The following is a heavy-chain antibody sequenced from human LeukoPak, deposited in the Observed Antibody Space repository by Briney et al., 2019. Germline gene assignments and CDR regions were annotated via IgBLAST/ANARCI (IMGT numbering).Heavy chain of an antibody. CDR2: IYHSGST. V-gene: IGHV4-4*02. Sequence: PSETLSLTCAVSGGSISSSNWWSWVRQPPGKGLEWIGEIYHSGSTNYNPSLKSRVTISVDTSKNQFSLKLSSVTAADTAVYYCARVGVGYFDSSGYYRPDAFDIWGQGTMVTVSS. J-gene: IGHJ3*02. CDR3: ARVGVGYFDSSGYYRPDAFDI. D-gene: IGHD3-22*01. CDR1: GGSISSSNW.